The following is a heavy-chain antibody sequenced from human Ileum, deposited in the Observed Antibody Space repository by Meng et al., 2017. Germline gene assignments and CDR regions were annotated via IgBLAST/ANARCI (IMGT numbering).Heavy chain of an antibody. D-gene: IGHD1-1*01. V-gene: IGHV3-15*01. CDR2: IKSKRDGEKT. Sequence: LVKRGGSLGCSCACSGLTFSGAWMKWAHKAPGKGLVRVSRIKSKRDGEKTDYAAPVKGRFTISRDDSENTVYLQMNSLKAEDTAVYYCTHGHLAGTFFDYWSQGILVTVSS. CDR1: GLTFSGAW. J-gene: IGHJ4*02. CDR3: THGHLAGTFFDY.